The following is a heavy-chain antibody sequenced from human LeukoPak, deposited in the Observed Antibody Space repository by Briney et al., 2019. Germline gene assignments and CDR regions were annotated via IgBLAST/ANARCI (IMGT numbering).Heavy chain of an antibody. V-gene: IGHV4-34*01. CDR1: GGSFSGYY. Sequence: SSETLSLTCAVYGGSFSGYYWSWIRQPPGKGLEWIGEINHSGSTNYNPSLKSRVTISVDTSKNQFSLKLSSVTAADTAVYYCARHWRGPMDVWGKGTTVTISS. D-gene: IGHD3-10*01. J-gene: IGHJ6*03. CDR2: INHSGST. CDR3: ARHWRGPMDV.